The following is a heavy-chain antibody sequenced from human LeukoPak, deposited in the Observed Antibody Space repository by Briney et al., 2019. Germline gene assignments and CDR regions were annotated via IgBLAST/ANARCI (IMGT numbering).Heavy chain of an antibody. CDR1: GFTFSSYW. CDR2: IKQDGSEK. D-gene: IGHD3-9*01. Sequence: GGSLRLSCAASGFTFSSYWMSWVRQAPGTGLEWVANIKQDGSEKYYVDSVKGRFTISRDNAKNSLFLQMNSLRAEDTAVYYCAKDGYYDILTGYSRFDYRGQGTLVTVSS. CDR3: AKDGYYDILTGYSRFDY. V-gene: IGHV3-7*03. J-gene: IGHJ4*02.